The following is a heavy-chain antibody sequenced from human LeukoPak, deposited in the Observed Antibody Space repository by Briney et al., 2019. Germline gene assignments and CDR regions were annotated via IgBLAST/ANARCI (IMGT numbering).Heavy chain of an antibody. D-gene: IGHD2-2*02. J-gene: IGHJ6*02. CDR2: IIPIFGAA. V-gene: IGHV1-69*13. CDR3: ASGEDIVVVPAAIGKDYYYYGMDV. Sequence: SVKVSCKASGGTFSSYAISWVRQAPGQGLEWMGGIIPIFGAANYAQKFQGRVTITADESTSTAYMELSSLRSEDTAVYYCASGEDIVVVPAAIGKDYYYYGMDVWGQGTTVTVSS. CDR1: GGTFSSYA.